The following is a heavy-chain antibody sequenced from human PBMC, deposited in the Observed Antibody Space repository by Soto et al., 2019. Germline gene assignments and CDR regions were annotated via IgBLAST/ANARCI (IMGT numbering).Heavy chain of an antibody. Sequence: QVQLVQSGAEVKKPGASVKVSCKASGYTFTSYGISWARQAPGQGLEWMGWISAYNDNTNYAQKLQGRVTMTTDTATSTAYMELRSVRSDETAVYYCARDKGDGSGSYYGYWGQGTLVTVSS. D-gene: IGHD3-10*01. CDR1: GYTFTSYG. CDR2: ISAYNDNT. V-gene: IGHV1-18*01. J-gene: IGHJ4*02. CDR3: ARDKGDGSGSYYGY.